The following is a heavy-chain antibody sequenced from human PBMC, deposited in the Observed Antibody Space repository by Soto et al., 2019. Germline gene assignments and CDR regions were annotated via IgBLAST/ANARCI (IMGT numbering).Heavy chain of an antibody. CDR3: VRDRGYSGYTF. D-gene: IGHD5-12*01. V-gene: IGHV3-11*06. CDR2: ITSSSSNFT. J-gene: IGHJ4*02. CDR1: GFAFSDYY. Sequence: GGSLRLSCEASGFAFSDYYMSWIRQAPGKGLEWVAYITSSSSNFTNYADSVRGRFTISRDNARNSVSLQMNSLRPEDTAVYYCVRDRGYSGYTFWGQGSQVTVSS.